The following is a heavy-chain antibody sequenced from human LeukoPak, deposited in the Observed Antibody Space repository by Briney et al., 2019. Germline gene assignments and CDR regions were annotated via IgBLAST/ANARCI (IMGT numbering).Heavy chain of an antibody. CDR3: AKVAATVQSSFGY. J-gene: IGHJ4*02. CDR2: IYYSGST. Sequence: SETLSLTCTVSGGSISSSSYYWGWIRQPPGKGLEWIGSIYYSGSTYYNPSLKSRVTISVDTSKNQFSLKLSSVTAADTAVYYCAKVAATVQSSFGYWGQGTLVTVSS. V-gene: IGHV4-39*01. CDR1: GGSISSSSYY. D-gene: IGHD2-15*01.